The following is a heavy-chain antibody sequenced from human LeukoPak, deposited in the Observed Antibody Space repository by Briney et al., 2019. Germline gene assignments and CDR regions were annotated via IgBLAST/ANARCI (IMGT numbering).Heavy chain of an antibody. CDR1: GGSISSYY. V-gene: IGHV4-59*01. CDR2: IYYSGST. CDR3: ARAPTTVVTYYFDY. Sequence: SETLSLTCTVSGGSISSYYWSWIRQPPGKGLEWIGYIYYSGSTNYNPSLKSRVTISVDTSKNQFSLKLSPVTAADTAVYYCARAPTTVVTYYFDYWGQGTLVTVSS. D-gene: IGHD4-23*01. J-gene: IGHJ4*02.